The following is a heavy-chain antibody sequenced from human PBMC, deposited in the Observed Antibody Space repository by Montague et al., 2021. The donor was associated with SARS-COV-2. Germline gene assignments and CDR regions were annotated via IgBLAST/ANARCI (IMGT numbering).Heavy chain of an antibody. CDR2: ISGGGVST. D-gene: IGHD2-2*01. CDR3: ARAPPISAVSSPRRNQFFFDS. Sequence: SLRLSCAAFGFTFSSSAMSWVRQAPGKGLEWVSTISGGGVSTYYSDSVKVRFTISRDNSKNTLYLQMNSLRAEDTAVYYCARAPPISAVSSPRRNQFFFDSGVQGTLVTVSS. J-gene: IGHJ4*02. CDR1: GFTFSSSA. V-gene: IGHV3-23*01.